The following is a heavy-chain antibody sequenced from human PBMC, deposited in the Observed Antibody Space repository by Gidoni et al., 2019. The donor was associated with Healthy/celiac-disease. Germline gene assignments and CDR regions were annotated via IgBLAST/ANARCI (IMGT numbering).Heavy chain of an antibody. D-gene: IGHD1-26*01. V-gene: IGHV3-30*18. CDR2: ISYDGSNK. CDR1: GFTFSSYG. CDR3: AKDISGSTIPRDY. Sequence: QVQLVESGGGVVQPGRSLRLSCAASGFTFSSYGMHWVRQAPGKGLEWVAVISYDGSNKYYADSVKGRFTISRDNSKNTLYLQMNSLRAEDTAVYYCAKDISGSTIPRDYWGQGTLVTVSS. J-gene: IGHJ4*02.